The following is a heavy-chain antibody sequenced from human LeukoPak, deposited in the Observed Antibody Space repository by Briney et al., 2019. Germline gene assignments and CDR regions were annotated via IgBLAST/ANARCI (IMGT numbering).Heavy chain of an antibody. D-gene: IGHD4-23*01. CDR2: ISYDGSNK. J-gene: IGHJ4*02. CDR3: ARDHYGGKNFDY. Sequence: GTSLRLSCAASGFTFSNYAMHRVRQAPGKGLEWVSLISYDGSNKYYADSVKGRFTISRDNSKNTLYLQMSSLRAEDTAVYYCARDHYGGKNFDYWGQGTLVTVSS. CDR1: GFTFSNYA. V-gene: IGHV3-30*04.